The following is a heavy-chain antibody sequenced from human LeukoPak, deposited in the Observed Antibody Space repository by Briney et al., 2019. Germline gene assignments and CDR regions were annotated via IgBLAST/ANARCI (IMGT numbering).Heavy chain of an antibody. CDR1: GGSISSYY. Sequence: SETLSLTCTVSGGSISSYYWGWIRQPPGKGLEWIGSIYYSGSTYYNPSLKSRVTISVDTSKNQFSLKLSSVTAADTAVYYCARVLATMASNYYMDVWGKGTTVTVSS. V-gene: IGHV4-39*07. D-gene: IGHD5-12*01. CDR3: ARVLATMASNYYMDV. J-gene: IGHJ6*03. CDR2: IYYSGST.